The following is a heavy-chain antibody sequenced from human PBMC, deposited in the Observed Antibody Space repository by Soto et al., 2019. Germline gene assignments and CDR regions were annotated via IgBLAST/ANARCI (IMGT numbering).Heavy chain of an antibody. CDR1: GFTFSSYG. D-gene: IGHD6-6*01. V-gene: IGHV3-30*18. Sequence: GGSLRLSCAASGFTFSSYGMQWVRQAPGKGLEWVAVISYNGGHIYYADSVKGRFTISRDNSKNTLYLQMNSLRGEDTAVYYCAKEGATRHLDYWGQGTMVTVS. CDR2: ISYNGGHI. CDR3: AKEGATRHLDY. J-gene: IGHJ4*02.